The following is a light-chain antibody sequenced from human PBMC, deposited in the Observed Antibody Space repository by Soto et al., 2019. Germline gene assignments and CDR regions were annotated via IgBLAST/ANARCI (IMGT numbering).Light chain of an antibody. V-gene: IGLV2-23*01. CDR1: SSDVGSYNL. CDR2: EGT. J-gene: IGLJ1*01. Sequence: QSALTQPASLSGSPGQSITISCTGTSSDVGSYNLVSWYQQYPGKDPKLLIYEGTQRPSGVSSRFSGSKSGNTASLTISGLQAEDEADYYCCSYASSSSYVFGTGTKLTVL. CDR3: CSYASSSSYV.